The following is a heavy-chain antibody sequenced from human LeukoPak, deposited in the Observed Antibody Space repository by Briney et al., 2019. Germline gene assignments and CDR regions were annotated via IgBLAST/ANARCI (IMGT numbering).Heavy chain of an antibody. Sequence: GGSLRLSCAASDFTFRTYPMSWLRQAPGKGLEWVSAISVTGATYYAGSVKGRFTISRDNSKNTLYLQMNSLRAEDTAVYYCAKEYFWSRYYYYYMDVWGKGTTVTVSS. D-gene: IGHD3-3*01. CDR3: AKEYFWSRYYYYYMDV. CDR2: ISVTGAT. V-gene: IGHV3-23*01. CDR1: DFTFRTYP. J-gene: IGHJ6*03.